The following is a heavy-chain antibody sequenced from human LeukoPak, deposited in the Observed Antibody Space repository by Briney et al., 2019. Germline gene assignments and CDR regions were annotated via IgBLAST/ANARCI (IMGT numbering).Heavy chain of an antibody. Sequence: GESLKISCKGSGYSFTSYWIGWVRQTPGKGLEWMGIIYPVDSDTRYSPSFQGQVTISADKSISTAYLQWSSLKASDTAMYYCATFEDIVVVPAAPDYWGQGTLVTVSS. J-gene: IGHJ4*02. CDR3: ATFEDIVVVPAAPDY. CDR2: IYPVDSDT. CDR1: GYSFTSYW. D-gene: IGHD2-2*01. V-gene: IGHV5-51*01.